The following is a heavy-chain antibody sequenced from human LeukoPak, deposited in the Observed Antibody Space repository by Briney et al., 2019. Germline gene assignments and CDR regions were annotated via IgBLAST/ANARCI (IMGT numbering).Heavy chain of an antibody. CDR2: ISGSGGST. CDR1: GFTFSSYA. D-gene: IGHD3-22*01. V-gene: IGHV3-23*01. Sequence: PGGSLRLSCAASGFTFSSYAMSWVRQAPGKRLEWVSAISGSGGSTYYADSVKGRFTISRDNSKNTLYLQMNSLRAEDTAVYYCAKGSYYYDSSGCGHWGQGTLVTVSS. CDR3: AKGSYYYDSSGCGH. J-gene: IGHJ4*02.